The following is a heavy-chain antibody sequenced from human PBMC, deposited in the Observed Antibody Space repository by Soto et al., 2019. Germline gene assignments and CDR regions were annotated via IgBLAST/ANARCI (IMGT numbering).Heavy chain of an antibody. J-gene: IGHJ6*02. CDR2: IWYDGSNK. CDR1: GFTVSSYG. Sequence: GGSLRLSCAASGFTVSSYGMHWVRQAPGKGLEWVAVIWYDGSNKYYADSVKGRFTISRDNSKNTLYLQMNSLRAEDTAVYYCARDRSSGFRPAYYYYYGMDVWGQGTTVTVSS. D-gene: IGHD6-25*01. V-gene: IGHV3-33*01. CDR3: ARDRSSGFRPAYYYYYGMDV.